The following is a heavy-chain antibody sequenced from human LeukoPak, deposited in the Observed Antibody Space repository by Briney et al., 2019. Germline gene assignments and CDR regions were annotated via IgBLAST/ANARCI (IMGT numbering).Heavy chain of an antibody. CDR2: RYHNGNS. D-gene: IGHD2-8*01. Sequence: SETLSLTCNVSGVSISSHYWSWLRQPPGKGLEWIGYRYHNGNSNYNPSLRSRVTVSIDMSKSQVSLSLNSVAAADTAVYYCARMVFGIMTGYYHDSWGQGTLVTVSS. CDR3: ARMVFGIMTGYYHDS. J-gene: IGHJ4*02. CDR1: GVSISSHY. V-gene: IGHV4-59*11.